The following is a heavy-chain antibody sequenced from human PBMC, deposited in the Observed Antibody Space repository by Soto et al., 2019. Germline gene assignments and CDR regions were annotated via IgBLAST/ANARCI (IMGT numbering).Heavy chain of an antibody. CDR2: INSDASTT. V-gene: IGHV3-74*03. Sequence: EVQLVESGGGLVQPGGSLRLSCAASGFTFSSSWMHWVRQAPGKGLVWVSRINSDASTTTYADSVKGRFTISRDNAKNTLYLQMNSLRADDTAVYYCVRDGGQWGQGTRVTVSS. D-gene: IGHD3-16*01. CDR1: GFTFSSSW. J-gene: IGHJ4*02. CDR3: VRDGGQ.